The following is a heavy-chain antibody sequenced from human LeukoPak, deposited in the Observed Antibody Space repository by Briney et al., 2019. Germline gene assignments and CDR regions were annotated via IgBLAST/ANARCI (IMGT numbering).Heavy chain of an antibody. D-gene: IGHD3-3*01. CDR1: GGSFSGYY. V-gene: IGHV4-34*01. CDR2: INHSGST. CDR3: ASVRGGVYYDFWSGYYTDAPGMVLDY. Sequence: SETLSLTCAVYGGSFSGYYWSWIRQPPGKGLEWIGEINHSGSTNYNPSLKSRVTISVDTSKNQFSLKLSSVTAADTAVYYCASVRGGVYYDFWSGYYTDAPGMVLDYWGQGTLVTVSS. J-gene: IGHJ4*02.